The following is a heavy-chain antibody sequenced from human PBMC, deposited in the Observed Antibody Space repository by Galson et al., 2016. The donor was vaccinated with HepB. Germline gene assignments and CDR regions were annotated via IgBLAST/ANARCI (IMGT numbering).Heavy chain of an antibody. D-gene: IGHD3-22*01. CDR1: GYTFTTYP. V-gene: IGHV1-3*04. Sequence: SVKVSCKASGYTFTTYPMHWVRQAPGQRLDWMGWINTANGNTRYSQKFQGRVTITRDTSASTAYMELSSLRSEDTAVYYCARVWDSSGYYYVAGVDVWGQGTTVTVSS. CDR3: ARVWDSSGYYYVAGVDV. J-gene: IGHJ6*02. CDR2: INTANGNT.